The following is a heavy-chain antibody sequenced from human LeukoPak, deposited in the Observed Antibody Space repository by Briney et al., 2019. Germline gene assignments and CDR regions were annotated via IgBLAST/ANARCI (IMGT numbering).Heavy chain of an antibody. J-gene: IGHJ4*02. CDR3: ARSGHYGSGSYTFDY. D-gene: IGHD3-10*01. CDR2: IYYSGST. V-gene: IGHV4-39*07. CDR1: GGSISSSSYY. Sequence: SETLSLTCTVSGGSISSSSYYWGWIRQPPGKGLEWIGSIYYSGSTYYNPSLKSRVTISVDTSKNQFSLKLSSVTAADTAVYYCARSGHYGSGSYTFDYWGQGTLVTVSS.